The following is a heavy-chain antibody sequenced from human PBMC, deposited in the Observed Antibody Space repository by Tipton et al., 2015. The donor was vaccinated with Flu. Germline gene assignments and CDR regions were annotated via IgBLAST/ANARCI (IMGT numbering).Heavy chain of an antibody. CDR2: IYYSGST. J-gene: IGHJ3*02. Sequence: LRLSCTVSGGSISSGGYYWSWIRQHPGKGLEWIGYIYYSGSTYYNPSLKSRVTISVDTSKNQFSLKLSSVTAADTAVYYCARPTMPWGAFDIWGQGTMVTVSS. D-gene: IGHD2-2*01. CDR3: ARPTMPWGAFDI. V-gene: IGHV4-31*03. CDR1: GGSISSGGYY.